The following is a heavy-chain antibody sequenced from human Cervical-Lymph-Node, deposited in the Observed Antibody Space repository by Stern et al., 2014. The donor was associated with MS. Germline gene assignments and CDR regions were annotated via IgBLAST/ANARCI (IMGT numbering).Heavy chain of an antibody. CDR1: GYSFTAYY. V-gene: IGHV1-2*02. J-gene: IGHJ6*02. CDR3: ARERHSMDV. CDR2: IDPNSGGT. Sequence: VQLVESGAEVTKPGASVKVSCKASGYSFTAYYMHWVRQAPGQGLEWMGWIDPNSGGTKSAQNFQGRVTMTRDTSISTFYMELSGLTSDDTAVFYCARERHSMDVWGQGTTVTVSS.